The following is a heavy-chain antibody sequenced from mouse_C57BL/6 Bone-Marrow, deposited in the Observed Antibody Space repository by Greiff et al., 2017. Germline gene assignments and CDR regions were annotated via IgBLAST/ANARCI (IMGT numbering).Heavy chain of an antibody. Sequence: VQLQQPGAELVKPGASVKLSCKASGYTFTNYWMHWVKQRPGQGLEWIGMMNPKGGSPDYTEKFKSEGTLSVDKSSRTAYMELSSLTSEDSAVYYYARADDYDDCTMDNWGQGTSVTVSS. CDR3: ARADDYDDCTMDN. CDR1: GYTFTNYW. V-gene: IGHV1-64*01. CDR2: MNPKGGSP. J-gene: IGHJ4*01. D-gene: IGHD2-4*01.